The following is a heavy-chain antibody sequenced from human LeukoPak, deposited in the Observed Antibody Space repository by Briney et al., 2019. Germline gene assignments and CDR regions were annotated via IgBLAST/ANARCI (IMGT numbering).Heavy chain of an antibody. J-gene: IGHJ6*04. CDR1: GGSFSGYY. D-gene: IGHD3-10*01. V-gene: IGHV4-34*01. CDR2: INHSGST. CDR3: VRGMVRGKRYYYGMDV. Sequence: KPSETLSLTCAVYGGSFSGYYWSWIRQPPGKGLEWIGEINHSGSTNYNPSLKSRVTISVDTSKNQFSLKLSSVTAADTAVYYCVRGMVRGKRYYYGMDVWGKGTTVTVSS.